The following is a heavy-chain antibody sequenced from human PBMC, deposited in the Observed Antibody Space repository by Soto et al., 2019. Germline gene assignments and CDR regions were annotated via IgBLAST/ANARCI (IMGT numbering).Heavy chain of an antibody. CDR1: GGSINSGGYC. J-gene: IGHJ4*02. Sequence: QVQLQESGPGLVKPSQTLSLTCTVSGGSINSGGYCWSWIRQHPGKGLDWIGCISYGGSTSYNPSLMSRVTISGDTSKNQFSLKLTSVPAADTAVYYCSRGILVWGQGALITVSS. D-gene: IGHD3-10*01. CDR2: ISYGGST. V-gene: IGHV4-31*03. CDR3: SRGILV.